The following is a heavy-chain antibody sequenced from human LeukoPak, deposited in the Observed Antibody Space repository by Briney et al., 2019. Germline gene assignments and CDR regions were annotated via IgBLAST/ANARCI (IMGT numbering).Heavy chain of an antibody. CDR3: ARLHTSGHD. CDR2: IKPDGSNT. V-gene: IGHV3-7*01. CDR1: GFTFSSNW. Sequence: GGSLRLSCAAFGFTFSSNWMSWVRQAPGKGLEWVATIKPDGSNTYYVDSVKGRFSISRDNARDSLYLQMNSLRAEDTAVYYCARLHTSGHDWGQGTLVTVSS. J-gene: IGHJ4*02. D-gene: IGHD6-19*01.